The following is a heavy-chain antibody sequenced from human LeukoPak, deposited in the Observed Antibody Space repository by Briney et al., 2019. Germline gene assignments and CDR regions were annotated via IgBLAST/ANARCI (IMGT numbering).Heavy chain of an antibody. CDR2: FYYSGST. CDR3: ARGGPIVLMVYAPYYYYMDV. CDR1: GGSISSSSYY. D-gene: IGHD2-8*01. V-gene: IGHV4-61*01. Sequence: SETLSLTCTVSGGSISSSSYYWSWIRQPPGKGLEWIGYFYYSGSTNYNPSLKSRVTISVDTSKNQFSLKLSSVTAADTAVYYCARGGPIVLMVYAPYYYYMDVWGKGNTVTVSS. J-gene: IGHJ6*03.